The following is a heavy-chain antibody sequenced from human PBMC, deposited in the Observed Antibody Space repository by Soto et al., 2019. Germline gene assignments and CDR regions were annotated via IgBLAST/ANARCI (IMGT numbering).Heavy chain of an antibody. D-gene: IGHD6-13*01. CDR2: ITTGSSTI. CDR1: GFTFSSYS. Sequence: GGSLRLSCAASGFTFSSYSMNWVRQAPGMGLECVSYITTGSSTIHYGDSVKGRFTISRDNAKNSLYLQMNSLRAEDTAVYYCARGWAAAGTSFAYSGQGTLVTVSA. V-gene: IGHV3-48*01. CDR3: ARGWAAAGTSFAY. J-gene: IGHJ4*02.